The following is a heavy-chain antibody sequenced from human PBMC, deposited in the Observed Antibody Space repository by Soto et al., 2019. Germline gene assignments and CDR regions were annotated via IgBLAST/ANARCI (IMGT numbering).Heavy chain of an antibody. CDR3: AKDLMGELSFTGFDY. Sequence: EVQLLESGGGLVQPGGSLRLSCAASGFTFSSYAMSWVRQAPGKGLEWVSAISGSGGSTYYSDSVKGRFTISRDNSKNTLYLQMNSLRAEDTAVDYCAKDLMGELSFTGFDYWGQGTLVTVSS. CDR2: ISGSGGST. D-gene: IGHD3-16*02. V-gene: IGHV3-23*01. CDR1: GFTFSSYA. J-gene: IGHJ4*02.